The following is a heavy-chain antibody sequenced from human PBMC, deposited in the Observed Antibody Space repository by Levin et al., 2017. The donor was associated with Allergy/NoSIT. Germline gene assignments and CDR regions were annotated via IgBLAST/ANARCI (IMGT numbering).Heavy chain of an antibody. V-gene: IGHV4-34*01. Sequence: SETLSLTCAVYDRSFSSYSWTWIRQSPGKGLEWIGEIDDSGRANYNPSLQSRVTISVDTSKKQFSLMLSSVTAADTAVYYCARGRLFCSGGSCYWSHYFDYLGQGTLVTVSS. J-gene: IGHJ4*02. CDR1: DRSFSSYS. D-gene: IGHD2-15*01. CDR3: ARGRLFCSGGSCYWSHYFDY. CDR2: IDDSGRA.